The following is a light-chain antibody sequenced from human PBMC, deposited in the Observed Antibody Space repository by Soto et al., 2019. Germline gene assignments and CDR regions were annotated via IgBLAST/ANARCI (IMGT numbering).Light chain of an antibody. CDR2: GAS. V-gene: IGKV3-20*01. J-gene: IGKJ1*01. CDR1: QSFRGNY. Sequence: EIVLTQSPGTLSLSPGERATLSCRASQSFRGNYLAWYQQKPGQAPRLLIYGASSRATGIPDRFSGSGSGTDFTLTISRLEPEDIAVYYCQQYGTSPRTFGQGTKVEIK. CDR3: QQYGTSPRT.